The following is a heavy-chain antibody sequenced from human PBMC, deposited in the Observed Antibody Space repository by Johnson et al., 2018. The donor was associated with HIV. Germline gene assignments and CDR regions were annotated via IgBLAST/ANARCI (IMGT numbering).Heavy chain of an antibody. J-gene: IGHJ3*02. Sequence: VQLVESGGGLVQPGRSLRLSCAASGFTFDDYAMHWVRQAPGKGLEWVSGISWNSGRIAYADSVTGRFTISRDNSKNSLYLQMNSLRTEDTALYYCAKGAVAGINDAFDIWGQGTMVTVSS. D-gene: IGHD6-19*01. CDR2: ISWNSGRI. CDR1: GFTFDDYA. CDR3: AKGAVAGINDAFDI. V-gene: IGHV3-9*01.